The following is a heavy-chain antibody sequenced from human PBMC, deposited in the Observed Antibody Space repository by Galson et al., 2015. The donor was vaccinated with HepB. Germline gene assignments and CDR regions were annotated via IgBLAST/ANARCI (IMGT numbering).Heavy chain of an antibody. CDR3: AHSLGLVGPYFDY. D-gene: IGHD2-8*02. CDR1: GFSLRISGMG. Sequence: PALVKPTQTLTLTCTFSGFSLRISGMGVGWIRQPPGKALEWLAFINWNDDKRYSPSLKSRVSITKDTSKNQVVLRMTNMDPVDTATYYCAHSLGLVGPYFDYWGQGTLVTVSS. V-gene: IGHV2-5*01. CDR2: INWNDDK. J-gene: IGHJ4*02.